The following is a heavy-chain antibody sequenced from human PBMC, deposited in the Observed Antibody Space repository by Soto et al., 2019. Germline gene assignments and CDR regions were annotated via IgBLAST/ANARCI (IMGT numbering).Heavy chain of an antibody. CDR1: GYTFSSYA. Sequence: ASVKVSCKASGYTFSSYAISWVRQAPGQGLEWMGWISAYNGNTKYAQKLQGRVTMTTDTSTSTAYMELRSLRSDDTAVYYCARDSPPVDHWGQGTLVPVSS. V-gene: IGHV1-18*01. CDR2: ISAYNGNT. J-gene: IGHJ4*02. CDR3: ARDSPPVDH.